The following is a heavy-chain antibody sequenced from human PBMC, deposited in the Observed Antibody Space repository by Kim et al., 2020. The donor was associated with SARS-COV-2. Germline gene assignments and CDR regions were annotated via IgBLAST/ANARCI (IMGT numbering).Heavy chain of an antibody. J-gene: IGHJ4*02. CDR2: ISYDGSNK. CDR1: GFTFSSYG. D-gene: IGHD3-22*01. V-gene: IGHV3-30*18. Sequence: GGSLRLSCAASGFTFSSYGMHWVRQAPGKGLEWVAVISYDGSNKYYADSVKGRFTISRDNSKNTLYLQMNSLRAEDTAVYYCAKDRFRRYYDSSGYHDYWGQGTLVTVSS. CDR3: AKDRFRRYYDSSGYHDY.